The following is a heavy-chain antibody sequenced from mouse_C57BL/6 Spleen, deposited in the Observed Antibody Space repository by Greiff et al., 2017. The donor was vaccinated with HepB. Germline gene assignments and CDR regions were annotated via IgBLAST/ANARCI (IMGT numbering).Heavy chain of an antibody. CDR3: ARGELRDEGFAY. D-gene: IGHD3-2*02. J-gene: IGHJ3*01. CDR1: GYAFSSSW. CDR2: IYPGDGDT. Sequence: QVTLKVSGPELVKPGASVKISCKASGYAFSSSWMNWVKQRPGKGLEWIGRIYPGDGDTNYNGKFKGKATLTADKSSSTAYMQLSSLTSEDSAVYFCARGELRDEGFAYWGQGTLVTVSA. V-gene: IGHV1-82*01.